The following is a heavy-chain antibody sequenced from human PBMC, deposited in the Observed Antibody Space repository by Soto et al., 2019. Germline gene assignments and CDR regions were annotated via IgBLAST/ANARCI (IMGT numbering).Heavy chain of an antibody. CDR1: GGSISSYY. CDR2: IYYSGST. V-gene: IGHV4-59*01. J-gene: IGHJ5*02. Sequence: SETLSLTCTVSGGSISSYYWSWIRQPPGKGLEWIGYIYYSGSTNYNPSLKSRVTISVDTSKNQFSLKLSSVTAADTAVYYCAREGRNNWFDPWSQGTLVTSPQ. CDR3: AREGRNNWFDP.